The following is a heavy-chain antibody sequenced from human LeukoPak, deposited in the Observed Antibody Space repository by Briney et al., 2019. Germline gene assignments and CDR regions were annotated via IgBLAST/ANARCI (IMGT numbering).Heavy chain of an antibody. CDR2: ISYDGSNK. J-gene: IGHJ4*02. CDR3: ARDRCSSTSCYTHYFDY. CDR1: GFTFSSYT. D-gene: IGHD2-2*02. V-gene: IGHV3-30-3*01. Sequence: GSLRLSCAASGFTFSSYTMHWVRQAPGQGLEWVAVISYDGSNKYYADSVKGRFTISGDTSKNTLYLQMNSLRAEDTAVYCCARDRCSSTSCYTHYFDYWGQGTLVTVSS.